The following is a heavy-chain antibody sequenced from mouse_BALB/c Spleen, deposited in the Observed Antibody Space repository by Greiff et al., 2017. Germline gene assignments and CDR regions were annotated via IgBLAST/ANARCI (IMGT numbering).Heavy chain of an antibody. CDR1: GDSITSGY. Sequence: DVKLQESGPSLVKPSQTLSLTCSVTGDSITSGYWNWIRKFPGNKLEYMGYINYSGSTYYNPSLKSRISITRDTSKNQYYLQLNSLTTEDTATYYFSKYENNNYNSMDYWGQGTSVTVSS. V-gene: IGHV3-8*02. CDR2: INYSGST. CDR3: SKYENNNYNSMDY. D-gene: IGHD1-3*01. J-gene: IGHJ4*01.